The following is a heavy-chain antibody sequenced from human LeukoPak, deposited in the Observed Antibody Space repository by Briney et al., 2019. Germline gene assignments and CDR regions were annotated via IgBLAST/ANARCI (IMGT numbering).Heavy chain of an antibody. V-gene: IGHV3-30*18. CDR1: GFTFSSYG. CDR3: AKDSGDWPFDY. CDR2: ISHDGSNK. D-gene: IGHD3/OR15-3a*01. J-gene: IGHJ4*02. Sequence: PGGSLRLSCAASGFTFSSYGMHWVRQAPGKGLEWVAVISHDGSNKYYADSVKGRFTISRDNSKNTLYLQMNSLRAEDTAVYYCAKDSGDWPFDYWGQGTLVTVSS.